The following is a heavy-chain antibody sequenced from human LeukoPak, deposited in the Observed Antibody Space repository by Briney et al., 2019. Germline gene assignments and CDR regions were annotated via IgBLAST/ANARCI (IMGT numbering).Heavy chain of an antibody. CDR3: ARGPYSSGWYKGIDY. V-gene: IGHV4-59*01. Sequence: PSETLSLTCTVSGGSISSYYWSWIRQPPGKGLEWIGYIYYSGSTNYNPSLKSRVTISVDTSKNQFSLKLSSVTAADTAVYYCARGPYSSGWYKGIDYWGQGTLVTVSS. CDR1: GGSISSYY. J-gene: IGHJ4*02. D-gene: IGHD6-19*01. CDR2: IYYSGST.